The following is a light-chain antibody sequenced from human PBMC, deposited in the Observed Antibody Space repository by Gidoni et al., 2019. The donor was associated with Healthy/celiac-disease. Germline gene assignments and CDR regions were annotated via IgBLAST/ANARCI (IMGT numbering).Light chain of an antibody. V-gene: IGKV1-39*01. CDR1: QRISSY. CDR2: AAS. J-gene: IGKJ4*01. Sequence: DMQMTQSPSSLSASVGDRVTITCRASQRISSYLNWYQQKPGKAPKLLTYAASSLQSGVPSRFSGSGSGTDFTLTISSLQPEDFATYYCQQSYSTPGLTFGGGTKVEIK. CDR3: QQSYSTPGLT.